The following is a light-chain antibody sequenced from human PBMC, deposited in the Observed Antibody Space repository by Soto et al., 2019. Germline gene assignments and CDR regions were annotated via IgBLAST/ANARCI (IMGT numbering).Light chain of an antibody. CDR2: DAS. Sequence: EVVLTQSPGTLSLSPGERATLSCRASQSVSGSYLAWYQQKPGQPPRLLIYDASSRATVIPDRFSGSGSGTDFTLTISRLESEDFAVYYCHQYGSSPWTFGQGTKVDIK. J-gene: IGKJ1*01. V-gene: IGKV3-20*01. CDR3: HQYGSSPWT. CDR1: QSVSGSY.